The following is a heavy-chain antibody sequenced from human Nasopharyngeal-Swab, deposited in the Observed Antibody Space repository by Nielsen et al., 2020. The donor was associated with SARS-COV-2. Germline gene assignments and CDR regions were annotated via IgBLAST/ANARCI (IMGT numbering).Heavy chain of an antibody. CDR1: GGSISSYY. D-gene: IGHD3-22*01. CDR2: IFYSGST. V-gene: IGHV4-59*08. J-gene: IGHJ3*02. Sequence: SETLSLTCTVSGGSISSYYWGWIRQPPGKGLEWIGNIFYSGSTYYNPSLKSRVTISVDTSKNQFSLKLTSVTAADAAVYYCVRRPYSFGYRDTFDIWGQGTMVTVSS. CDR3: VRRPYSFGYRDTFDI.